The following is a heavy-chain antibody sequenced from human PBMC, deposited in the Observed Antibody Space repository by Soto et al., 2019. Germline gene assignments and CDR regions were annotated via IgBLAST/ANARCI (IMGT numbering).Heavy chain of an antibody. CDR2: ISYDGSNK. Sequence: QVQLVESGGGVVQPGRSLRLSCAASGFTFSSYGMHWVRQAPGKGLEWVAVISYDGSNKYYADSVKGRFTISRDNSNNTLYLQINGLRAEDTAVYYCAKDAPFFDYWGQGTLVTVSS. CDR3: AKDAPFFDY. J-gene: IGHJ4*02. CDR1: GFTFSSYG. V-gene: IGHV3-30*18.